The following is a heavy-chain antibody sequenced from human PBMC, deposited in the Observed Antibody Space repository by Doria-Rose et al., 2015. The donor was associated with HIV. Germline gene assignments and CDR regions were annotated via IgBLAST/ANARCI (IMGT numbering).Heavy chain of an antibody. CDR1: GFTFSSHR. D-gene: IGHD3-10*01. CDR3: ATGVTLDY. V-gene: IGHV3-21*01. J-gene: IGHJ4*02. Sequence: VQLVQSGGGLVGPGGSLRLSCATSGFTFSSHRIHWVRQAPGHGLESVSSISSTSAYINYADSVRGRFTISRDNARNSLYLQMDSLRAEETAIYYCATGVTLDYWGQGTLVTVSS. CDR2: ISSTSAYI.